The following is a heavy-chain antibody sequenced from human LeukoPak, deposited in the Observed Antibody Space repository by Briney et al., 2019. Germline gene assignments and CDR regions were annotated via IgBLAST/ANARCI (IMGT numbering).Heavy chain of an antibody. CDR2: INPNSGGT. V-gene: IGHV1-2*06. D-gene: IGHD6-19*01. J-gene: IGHJ4*02. CDR3: ARGPYSSGWYNFDY. Sequence: ASVKVSCKASGYTFTGYYMHWVRQAPGLGLEWMGRINPNSGGTNYAQKFQGRVTMTRDTSISTAYMELSRLRSDDTAVYYCARGPYSSGWYNFDYWGQGTLVTVSS. CDR1: GYTFTGYY.